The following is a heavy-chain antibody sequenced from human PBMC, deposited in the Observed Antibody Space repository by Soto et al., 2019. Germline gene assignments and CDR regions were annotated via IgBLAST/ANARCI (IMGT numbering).Heavy chain of an antibody. D-gene: IGHD3-10*01. CDR1: GGTFSSYA. J-gene: IGHJ6*02. V-gene: IGHV1-69*01. Sequence: QVPLVQSGAEVKKPGSSVKVSCKASGGTFSSYAISWVRQAPGQGLEWMGGIIPIFGTANYAQKFQGRVTITADESTSTAYMELSSLRSEDTAVYYCARRSGSGSYRYYYYGMDVWGQGTTVTVSS. CDR2: IIPIFGTA. CDR3: ARRSGSGSYRYYYYGMDV.